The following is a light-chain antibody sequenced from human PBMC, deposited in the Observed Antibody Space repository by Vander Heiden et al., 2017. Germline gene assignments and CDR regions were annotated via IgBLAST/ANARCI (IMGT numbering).Light chain of an antibody. J-gene: IGLJ1*01. CDR3: QAWDSSNYV. Sequence: SITCSGDKLGDKYACWYQQKPGQSPVLVIYQDTKRPSGNPERFSGSNSGNTATLTISGTQAMDEADYYCQAWDSSNYVFGTGTKVTVL. CDR2: QDT. V-gene: IGLV3-1*01. CDR1: KLGDKY.